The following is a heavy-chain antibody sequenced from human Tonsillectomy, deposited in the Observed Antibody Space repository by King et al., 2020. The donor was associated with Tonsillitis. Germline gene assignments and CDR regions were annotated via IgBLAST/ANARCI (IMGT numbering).Heavy chain of an antibody. Sequence: VQLVESGGGLVQPGRSLRLSCAASGFTFDDYAMHWVRQAPGKGLEWVSGISWNSGSIGHADSVKGRFTISRDNAKNSLYLQMNSLRAEDTALYYCAKDNTAYYYYGMDVWRQGTTVTVSS. CDR2: ISWNSGSI. CDR1: GFTFDDYA. V-gene: IGHV3-9*01. J-gene: IGHJ6*02. CDR3: AKDNTAYYYYGMDV.